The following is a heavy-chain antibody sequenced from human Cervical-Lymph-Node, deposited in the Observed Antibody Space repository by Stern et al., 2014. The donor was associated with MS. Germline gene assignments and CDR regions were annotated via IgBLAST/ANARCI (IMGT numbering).Heavy chain of an antibody. CDR2: IIPIFGTA. Sequence: VQLLESGAEVKKPGSSVKVSCKASGGTFSSYAISWVRQAPGQGLEWMGGIIPIFGTANYAQKFQGRVTITADESTSTAYMELSSLRSEDTAVYYCARDRIVVVVAASTNYYYYGMDVWGQGTTVTVSS. J-gene: IGHJ6*02. CDR1: GGTFSSYA. D-gene: IGHD2-15*01. CDR3: ARDRIVVVVAASTNYYYYGMDV. V-gene: IGHV1-69*01.